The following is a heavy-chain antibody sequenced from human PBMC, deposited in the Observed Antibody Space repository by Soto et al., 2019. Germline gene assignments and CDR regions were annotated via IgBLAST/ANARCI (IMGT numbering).Heavy chain of an antibody. CDR3: ARDLATSDDYYYYYGMEG. V-gene: IGHV4-4*07. CDR1: GGSISSYY. Sequence: SATLSLTCTVSGGSISSYYWSWIRQPAGKGLEWIGRIYTSGSTNYNPSLKSRVTMSVDTSKNQFSLKLSSVTAADTAVYYCARDLATSDDYYYYYGMEGWGQGTTVTVAS. D-gene: IGHD2-21*01. CDR2: IYTSGST. J-gene: IGHJ6*02.